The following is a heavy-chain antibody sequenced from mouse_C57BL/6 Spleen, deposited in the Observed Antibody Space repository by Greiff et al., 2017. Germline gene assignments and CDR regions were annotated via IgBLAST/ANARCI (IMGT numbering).Heavy chain of an antibody. D-gene: IGHD1-1*01. Sequence: VQRVESGAELARPGASVKLSCKASGYTFTSYGISWVKQRTGQGLEWIGEIYPRSGNTYYNEKFKGKATLTADKSSSTAYMELRSLTSEDSAVYFCARRDSSPFAYWCQGTLVTVSA. J-gene: IGHJ3*01. V-gene: IGHV1-81*01. CDR1: GYTFTSYG. CDR2: IYPRSGNT. CDR3: ARRDSSPFAY.